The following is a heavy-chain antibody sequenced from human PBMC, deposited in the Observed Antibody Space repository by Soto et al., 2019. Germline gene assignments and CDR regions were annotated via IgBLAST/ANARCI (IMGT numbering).Heavy chain of an antibody. CDR1: GFSLSTSGVG. CDR3: ARQVRFCSGKGCPNLFDP. V-gene: IGHV2-5*02. CDR2: IYWDDDK. J-gene: IGHJ5*02. Sequence: SGPTLVNPTHTLTLTYTFSGFSLSTSGVGGDWIRQPPVKALQWLALIYWDDDKRCSPSLRTRLSITTASSKTQVVVTMTNMDPVDTATYYCARQVRFCSGKGCPNLFDPWGQGTLVTVSS. D-gene: IGHD2-15*01.